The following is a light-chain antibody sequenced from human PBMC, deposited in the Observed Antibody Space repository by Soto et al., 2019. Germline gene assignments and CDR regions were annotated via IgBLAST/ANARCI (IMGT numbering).Light chain of an antibody. CDR2: EVS. Sequence: QSVLTQPASVSGSPGQSITISCIGTSSDVGSYNLVSWYQQHPGKAPKLMIYEVSKRPSGVSNRFSGSKSGNTASLTISGLQAEDEADYYCCSYAGSSTPLIFGTGTQLTVL. V-gene: IGLV2-23*02. J-gene: IGLJ1*01. CDR3: CSYAGSSTPLI. CDR1: SSDVGSYNL.